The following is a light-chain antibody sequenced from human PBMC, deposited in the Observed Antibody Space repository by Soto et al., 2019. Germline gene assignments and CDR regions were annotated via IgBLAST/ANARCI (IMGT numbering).Light chain of an antibody. V-gene: IGKV3-20*01. J-gene: IGKJ2*01. CDR1: QSVDSSY. CDR3: QQYGSSRYT. CDR2: GTS. Sequence: ENVLTQSPGTLSLSPGERATLSCRASQSVDSSYLAWYQQKPGQAPRLLIYGTSSRATGIPDRFSGSGFGTDFTLTTNRLEHADFVVYYCQQYGSSRYTFGQGTKLEIK.